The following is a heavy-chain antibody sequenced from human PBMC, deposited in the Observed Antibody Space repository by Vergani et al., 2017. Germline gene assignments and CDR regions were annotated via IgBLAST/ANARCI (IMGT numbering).Heavy chain of an antibody. CDR2: IYSTGST. V-gene: IGHV4-31*03. J-gene: IGHJ4*02. Sequence: QVQLQESGPGLVKPSQTLSLTCSVSGDSISSGVYYWNWIRQHPGKGLEWIGYIYSTGSTHHNPSLRRRINMSVDTSKNQFSLKLNSVNAADTAMYYCARMGGYAEGDAFRIGYFDSWGPGILVTVSS. D-gene: IGHD3-16*01. CDR3: ARMGGYAEGDAFRIGYFDS. CDR1: GDSISSGVYY.